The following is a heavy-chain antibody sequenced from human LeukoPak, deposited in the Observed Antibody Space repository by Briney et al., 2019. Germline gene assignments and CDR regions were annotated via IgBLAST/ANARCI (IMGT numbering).Heavy chain of an antibody. Sequence: GGSLRHSCAASGFTFGNYAMSWVRQAPGRGLQWVAAIGGSGTDTDYADSIQGRFTISRDNSMDTLYLQMNSLRADDTAVYFCAKDLYRANSAWDAFDIRGRGTRVTVSS. CDR3: AKDLYRANSAWDAFDI. D-gene: IGHD4/OR15-4a*01. J-gene: IGHJ3*02. V-gene: IGHV3-23*01. CDR1: GFTFGNYA. CDR2: IGGSGTDT.